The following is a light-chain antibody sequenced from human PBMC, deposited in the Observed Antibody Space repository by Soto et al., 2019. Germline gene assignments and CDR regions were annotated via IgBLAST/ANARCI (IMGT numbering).Light chain of an antibody. Sequence: QSALTQPASVSGSPGQSINISCTRSSTDFDNYNLVSWYQHCPDKAPKLIIYEGTKRPSEISDRFSGSESDTTASLIISGLQPEDEADYYCSSYAGSSARVVFGGGTKLTVL. CDR1: STDFDNYNL. CDR3: SSYAGSSARVV. V-gene: IGLV2-23*01. J-gene: IGLJ2*01. CDR2: EGT.